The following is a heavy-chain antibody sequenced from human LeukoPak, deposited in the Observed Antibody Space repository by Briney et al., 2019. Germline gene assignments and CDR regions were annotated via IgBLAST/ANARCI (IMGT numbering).Heavy chain of an antibody. CDR3: ARDVFTIFGVVIIPPSNWFDP. Sequence: PSETLSLTCAVYGGSFSGYYWSWIRQPPGKGLEWIGEINHSGSTKYNPSLKSRVTISVDTSKNQFSLKLSSVTAADTAVYYCARDVFTIFGVVIIPPSNWFDPWGQGTLVTVSS. D-gene: IGHD3-3*01. CDR2: INHSGST. V-gene: IGHV4-34*01. J-gene: IGHJ5*02. CDR1: GGSFSGYY.